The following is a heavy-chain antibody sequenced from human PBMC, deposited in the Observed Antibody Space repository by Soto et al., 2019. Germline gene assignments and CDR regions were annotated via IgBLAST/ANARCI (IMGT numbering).Heavy chain of an antibody. J-gene: IGHJ3*02. CDR3: AKSRSVAARLPGGAFDI. Sequence: GGSLRLSCAASGFTFSSYAMSWVRQAPGKGLEWVSAISGSGGSTYYADSVKGRFTISRDNSKNTLYLQMNSLRAEDTAVYYCAKSRSVAARLPGGAFDIWGQGTMVTVSS. V-gene: IGHV3-23*01. CDR2: ISGSGGST. CDR1: GFTFSSYA. D-gene: IGHD6-6*01.